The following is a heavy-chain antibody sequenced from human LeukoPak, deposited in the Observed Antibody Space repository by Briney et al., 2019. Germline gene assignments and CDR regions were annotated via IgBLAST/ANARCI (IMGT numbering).Heavy chain of an antibody. CDR1: GGSISSSSYY. CDR2: IYYSGST. J-gene: IGHJ4*02. V-gene: IGHV4-39*01. CDR3: ARISIFGTYYFDY. Sequence: SETLSLTCTVSGGSISSSSYYWGWLRQPPGQGLEWIGSIYYSGSTYYNPSLKSRVTISVDTSKNQFSLKLSSVTAADTAVYYCARISIFGTYYFDYWGQGTLVTVSS. D-gene: IGHD3-3*01.